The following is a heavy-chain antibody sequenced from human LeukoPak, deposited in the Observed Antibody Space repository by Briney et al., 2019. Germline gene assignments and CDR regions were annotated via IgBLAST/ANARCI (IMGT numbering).Heavy chain of an antibody. J-gene: IGHJ4*02. D-gene: IGHD5-12*01. CDR2: INPSGGST. Sequence: GASVKVSCKASGYRFTSYYLHWVRQAPGQGLEWMGVINPSGGSTTYGQKFQGRVTMTRDTSTLTVYIELSSLRSDDTAMYYCATDLDIGYEFNYWGQGTLVTVSS. CDR3: ATDLDIGYEFNY. CDR1: GYRFTSYY. V-gene: IGHV1-46*01.